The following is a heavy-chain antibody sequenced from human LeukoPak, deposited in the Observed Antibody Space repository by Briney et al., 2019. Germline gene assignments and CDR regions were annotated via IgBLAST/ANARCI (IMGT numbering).Heavy chain of an antibody. D-gene: IGHD3-3*01. J-gene: IGHJ3*02. CDR3: AKDWDLRFLEWLQNDAFDI. CDR1: GFTFSTYG. Sequence: GGSLRLSCEASGFTFSTYGMHWVRQAPGKGLEWVAVIWYDGSSKNYADSVKGRFTISRDNSKNTLYLQMNSLRAEDTAVYYCAKDWDLRFLEWLQNDAFDIWGQGTMVTVSS. V-gene: IGHV3-30*02. CDR2: IWYDGSSK.